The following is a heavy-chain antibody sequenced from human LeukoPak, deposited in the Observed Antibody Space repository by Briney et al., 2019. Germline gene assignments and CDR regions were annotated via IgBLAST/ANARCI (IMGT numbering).Heavy chain of an antibody. Sequence: QPGGSLRLSCAASGFTFTNYWMHWVRQAPGKGLVWVSRINDAGSDTIYADSVKGRFTIFRDNTKNTLYLQMNSLRAEDTAVYYCARVGYINNYGRWYGLDVWGQGTTVTVSS. CDR3: ARVGYINNYGRWYGLDV. V-gene: IGHV3-74*01. J-gene: IGHJ6*02. D-gene: IGHD5-18*01. CDR1: GFTFTNYW. CDR2: INDAGSDT.